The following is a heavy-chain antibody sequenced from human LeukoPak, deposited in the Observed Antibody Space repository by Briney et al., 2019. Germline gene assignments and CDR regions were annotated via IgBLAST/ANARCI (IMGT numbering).Heavy chain of an antibody. D-gene: IGHD2-21*02. Sequence: SETLSLTCAVYGGSFSGYYWSWIRQPPGEGLEWIGEINHSGSTNYNPSLKSRVTISVDTSKNQFSLKLSSVTAADTAVYYCARGGHIVVVTANYWYFDLWGRGTLVTVSS. CDR3: ARGGHIVVVTANYWYFDL. CDR1: GGSFSGYY. J-gene: IGHJ2*01. V-gene: IGHV4-34*01. CDR2: INHSGST.